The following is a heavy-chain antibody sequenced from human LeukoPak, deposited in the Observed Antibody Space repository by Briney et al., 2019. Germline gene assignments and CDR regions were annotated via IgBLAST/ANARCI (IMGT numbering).Heavy chain of an antibody. CDR1: GGSISSGGYY. D-gene: IGHD6-6*01. V-gene: IGHV4-31*03. Sequence: PSQTLSLTCTVSGGSISSGGYYWSWIRQHPGKGLEWIGYIYYSGSTYYNPSLKSRVTISVDTSKNQFSLKLSSVTAADTAVYYCARVRRYSSSSGFTRSTFGMDVWGQGTTVTVSS. CDR2: IYYSGST. CDR3: ARVRRYSSSSGFTRSTFGMDV. J-gene: IGHJ6*02.